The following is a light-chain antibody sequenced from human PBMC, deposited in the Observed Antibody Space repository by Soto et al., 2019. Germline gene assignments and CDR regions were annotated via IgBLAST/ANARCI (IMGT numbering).Light chain of an antibody. Sequence: QSVLTQPPSVSGAPGQRVTISCTGTSRDVGGSNYVSWYQHHPHRAPKLLIYEVSYRPSGVSSRFSGSKSGNTASLTISGLQAEDEADYYCSSYTSSNTLEVFGVGTKAPS. CDR2: EVS. CDR3: SSYTSSNTLEV. V-gene: IGLV2-14*01. J-gene: IGLJ1*01. CDR1: SRDVGGSNY.